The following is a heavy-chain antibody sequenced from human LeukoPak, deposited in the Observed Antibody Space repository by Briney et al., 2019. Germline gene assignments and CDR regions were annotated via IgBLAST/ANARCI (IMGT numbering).Heavy chain of an antibody. Sequence: SGTLSLTCAVYGGSFSGYYWSWIRQPPGKGLEWIGEINHGGSTNYNPSLKSRVTISVDTSKNQFSLKLSSVTAADTAVYYCARGPYSSGWYDFGYFQHWGQGTLVTVSS. CDR3: ARGPYSSGWYDFGYFQH. J-gene: IGHJ1*01. CDR1: GGSFSGYY. D-gene: IGHD6-19*01. V-gene: IGHV4-34*01. CDR2: INHGGST.